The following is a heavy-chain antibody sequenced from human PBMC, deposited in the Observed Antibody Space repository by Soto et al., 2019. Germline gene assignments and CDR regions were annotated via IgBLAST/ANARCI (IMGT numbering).Heavy chain of an antibody. J-gene: IGHJ4*02. V-gene: IGHV1-24*01. CDR3: ATPQCSGGSCYLDDALDY. D-gene: IGHD2-15*01. CDR2: FDPEDGET. Sequence: GASVKVSCKVSGYTLTELSMHWVRQAPGKGLEWMGGFDPEDGETIYAQKFQGRVTMTEDTSTDTAYMELSSLRSEDTAVYYCATPQCSGGSCYLDDALDYWGQGTLVTVSS. CDR1: GYTLTELS.